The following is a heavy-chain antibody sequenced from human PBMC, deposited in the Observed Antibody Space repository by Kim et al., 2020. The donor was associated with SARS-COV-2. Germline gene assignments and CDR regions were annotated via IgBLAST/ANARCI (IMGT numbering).Heavy chain of an antibody. CDR3: AGTYGGNSAPSRPAFFDY. V-gene: IGHV4-59*01. Sequence: SETLSLTCTVSGGSISSYYWSWIRQPPGKGLEWIGYIYYSGSTNYNPSLKSRVTISVDTSKNQFSLKLSSVTAADTAVYYCAGTYGGNSAPSRPAFFDYWGQGTLVTVSS. D-gene: IGHD4-17*01. J-gene: IGHJ4*02. CDR1: GGSISSYY. CDR2: IYYSGST.